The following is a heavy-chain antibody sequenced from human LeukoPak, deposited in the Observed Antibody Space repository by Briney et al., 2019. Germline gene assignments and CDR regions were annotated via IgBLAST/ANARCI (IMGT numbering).Heavy chain of an antibody. CDR1: GGSVSSGSYY. D-gene: IGHD2-8*01. Sequence: SETLSLTCTVSGGSVSSGSYYWSWIRQPPGKGLEWIGYIYYSGSTNYNPSLKSRVTISVDTSKNQFSLKLSSVTAADTAVYYCAGQEKRGYCTNGVCYHWFDPWGQGTLVTVSS. CDR2: IYYSGST. CDR3: AGQEKRGYCTNGVCYHWFDP. J-gene: IGHJ5*02. V-gene: IGHV4-61*01.